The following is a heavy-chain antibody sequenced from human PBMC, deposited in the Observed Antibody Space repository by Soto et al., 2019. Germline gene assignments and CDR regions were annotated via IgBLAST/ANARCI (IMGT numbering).Heavy chain of an antibody. Sequence: QITLNESGPTLVKPTETLTLTCTFSGFSLTTSCVGVGWIRPPPGKALECLALISCADDQRYSPSLERRLTITKDTSNSQVVLTMTDMDPGDTAPYYCAHRGSSPKEIVVAGGFDPWGQGILVTVSS. CDR1: GFSLTTSCVG. D-gene: IGHD2-15*01. CDR2: ISCADDQ. J-gene: IGHJ5*02. V-gene: IGHV2-5*02. CDR3: AHRGSSPKEIVVAGGFDP.